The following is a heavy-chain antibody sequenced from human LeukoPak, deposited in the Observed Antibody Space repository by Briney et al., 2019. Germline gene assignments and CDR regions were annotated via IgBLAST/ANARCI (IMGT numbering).Heavy chain of an antibody. D-gene: IGHD2-15*01. V-gene: IGHV3-23*01. CDR3: SKVGNHSPVFDY. CDR2: ISGSGGST. Sequence: PGGSLRLSCAASGFTFSSYAMSWVRQAPGKGLEWVSAISGSGGSTYYADSVKGRFTISRDNSKNTLYLQMNSLRAEDTAVYYCSKVGNHSPVFDYWGQGTLATISS. J-gene: IGHJ4*02. CDR1: GFTFSSYA.